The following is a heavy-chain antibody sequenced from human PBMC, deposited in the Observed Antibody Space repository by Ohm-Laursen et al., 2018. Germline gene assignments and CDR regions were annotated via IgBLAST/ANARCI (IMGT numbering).Heavy chain of an antibody. CDR3: AKARSAVVFAASNH. Sequence: SLRLSCSASGLTFSTYDMSWVRQAPGKGPEWVSGINHGDGGTYYADSVRGRFTISKDSSENTVYFQMNDLRAEDTAPYYCAKARSAVVFAASNHWGQGALVSVSS. V-gene: IGHV3-23*01. CDR1: GLTFSTYD. D-gene: IGHD2-15*01. J-gene: IGHJ5*02. CDR2: INHGDGGT.